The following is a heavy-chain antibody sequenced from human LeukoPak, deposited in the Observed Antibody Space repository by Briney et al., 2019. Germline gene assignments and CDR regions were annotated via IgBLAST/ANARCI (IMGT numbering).Heavy chain of an antibody. CDR1: GGSFSGYY. J-gene: IGHJ4*02. V-gene: IGHV4-34*01. CDR3: PRGRYRLHS. CDR2: INHSGST. Sequence: TPAETLSLTCAVYGGSFSGYYWSWIRQPPGKGLEWIGEINHSGSTNYNPALKSRVTISVDTSKKQFSRKRRSVTAADTAGYYCPRGRYRLHSWGQATLPTVPS. D-gene: IGHD1-26*01.